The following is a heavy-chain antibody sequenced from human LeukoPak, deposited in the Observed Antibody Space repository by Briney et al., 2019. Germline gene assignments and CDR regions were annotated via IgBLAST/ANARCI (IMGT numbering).Heavy chain of an antibody. CDR2: ISGDGGSI. Sequence: GGSLRLSCAASGXTFDDYAIYWVRQGPGKGLEWVSLISGDGGSIYYADSVKGRFTISRDNSKNSLYLQMNSLRTEDTALYYCAKEDYSSSWYALDYWGQGTLVTVSS. CDR1: GXTFDDYA. J-gene: IGHJ4*02. V-gene: IGHV3-43*02. D-gene: IGHD6-13*01. CDR3: AKEDYSSSWYALDY.